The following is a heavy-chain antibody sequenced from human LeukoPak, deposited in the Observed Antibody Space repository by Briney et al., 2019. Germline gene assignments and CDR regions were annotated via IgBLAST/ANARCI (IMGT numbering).Heavy chain of an antibody. J-gene: IGHJ4*02. CDR2: IYSGGST. Sequence: GGSLRLSCAASGFTVSSNYMSWVRQAPGKGLEWVSLIYSGGSTYYADSVKGRFTISRDNSKNTLYLQMDSLRAEDTAVYYCARSAGIAATIVLGYRGQGTLVTVSS. CDR3: ARSAGIAATIVLGY. CDR1: GFTVSSNY. V-gene: IGHV3-66*01. D-gene: IGHD5-12*01.